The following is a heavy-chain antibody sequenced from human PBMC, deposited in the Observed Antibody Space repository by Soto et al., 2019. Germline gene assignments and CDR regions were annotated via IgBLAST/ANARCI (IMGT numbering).Heavy chain of an antibody. V-gene: IGHV4-30-2*01. D-gene: IGHD6-6*01. Sequence: QLQLQESGSGLVKPSQTLSLTCAVSGGSISSGGYSWSWIRQPPGKGLEWIGYSYHSGSTYYNPSLKSRVTISVDRSTNQCSLKLSSVTAADTAVYYCARVWGSSSPIFDYWGQGTLVTVSS. CDR2: SYHSGST. J-gene: IGHJ4*02. CDR3: ARVWGSSSPIFDY. CDR1: GGSISSGGYS.